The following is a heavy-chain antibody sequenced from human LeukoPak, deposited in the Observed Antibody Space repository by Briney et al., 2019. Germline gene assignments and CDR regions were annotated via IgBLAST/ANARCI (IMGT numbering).Heavy chain of an antibody. Sequence: ASVKVSCKASGYTFTGYYMHWVRQAPGQGLEWMGWINPNSGGTNYAQKFQGRVTITRDTSASTAYMELSSLRSEDTAVYYCARDRGYYYYGMDVWGQGTTVTVSS. CDR3: ARDRGYYYYGMDV. V-gene: IGHV1-2*02. CDR2: INPNSGGT. CDR1: GYTFTGYY. J-gene: IGHJ6*02.